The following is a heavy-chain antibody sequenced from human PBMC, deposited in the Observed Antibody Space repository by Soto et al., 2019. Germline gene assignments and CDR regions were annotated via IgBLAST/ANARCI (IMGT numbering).Heavy chain of an antibody. CDR3: ARGSQFYGSGSYYNNNWFDP. CDR2: ISSSGSTI. V-gene: IGHV3-48*03. CDR1: GFTFSSYE. Sequence: PGGSLRLSCAASGFTFSSYEMNWVRQAPGKGLEWVSYISSSGSTIYYADSVKGRFTISRDNAKNSLYLQMNSLRAEDTAVYYCARGSQFYGSGSYYNNNWFDPWGQGTLVTVSS. D-gene: IGHD3-10*01. J-gene: IGHJ5*02.